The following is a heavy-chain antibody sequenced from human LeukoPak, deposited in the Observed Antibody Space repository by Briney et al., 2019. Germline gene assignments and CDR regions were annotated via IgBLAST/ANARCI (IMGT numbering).Heavy chain of an antibody. CDR1: GFTVSSTH. Sequence: PGGSLRLSCAASGFTVSSTHMSWVRQAPGKGLEWVSLIYRDGSIHYANSVKGRFTISRDNSKNTLYLQMKSLRAEDTALYYCARVGYTDTWYSSPPFDYWGQGTLVTVSS. D-gene: IGHD2-15*01. J-gene: IGHJ4*02. CDR2: IYRDGSI. V-gene: IGHV3-53*01. CDR3: ARVGYTDTWYSSPPFDY.